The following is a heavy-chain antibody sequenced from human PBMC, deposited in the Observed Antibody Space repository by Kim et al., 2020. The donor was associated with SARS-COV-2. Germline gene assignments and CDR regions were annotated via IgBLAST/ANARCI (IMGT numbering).Heavy chain of an antibody. CDR1: GFTFSSYS. V-gene: IGHV3-48*02. CDR2: ISSSSSTI. J-gene: IGHJ6*02. CDR3: ARGWGYCSSTSCYLYYYYGMDV. Sequence: GGSLRLSCAASGFTFSSYSMNWVRQAPGKGLEWVSYISSSSSTIYYADSVKGRFTISRDNAKNSLYLQMNSLRDEDTAVYYCARGWGYCSSTSCYLYYYYGMDVWGQGTTVTVSS. D-gene: IGHD2-2*01.